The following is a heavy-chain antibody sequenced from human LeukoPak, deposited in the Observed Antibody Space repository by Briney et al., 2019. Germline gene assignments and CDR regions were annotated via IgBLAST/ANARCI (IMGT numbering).Heavy chain of an antibody. Sequence: ASVTVSCKASGYTFTSYDINWVHQATGQGLEWMGWMNPNSGNTGYAQKFQGRVTMTRNTSISTAYMELSSLRSEDTAVYYCARVRAVARDRYYFDYWGQGTLVTVSS. CDR3: ARVRAVARDRYYFDY. CDR2: MNPNSGNT. V-gene: IGHV1-8*01. D-gene: IGHD6-19*01. J-gene: IGHJ4*02. CDR1: GYTFTSYD.